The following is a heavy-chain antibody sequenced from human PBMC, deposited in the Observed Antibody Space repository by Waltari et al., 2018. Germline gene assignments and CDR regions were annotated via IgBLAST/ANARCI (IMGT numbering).Heavy chain of an antibody. D-gene: IGHD3-3*01. Sequence: QVQLPESGPGLVKPLATLSLTCTVSGGSISSHSWTWIRQPPGKGLEWIGYIYYSGSTNYNPSLKSRVTISVDTSKNQFSLKLSSVTAADTAVYYCARVWSGYYGYFDYWGQGTLVTVSS. J-gene: IGHJ4*02. CDR2: IYYSGST. CDR1: GGSISSHS. V-gene: IGHV4-59*11. CDR3: ARVWSGYYGYFDY.